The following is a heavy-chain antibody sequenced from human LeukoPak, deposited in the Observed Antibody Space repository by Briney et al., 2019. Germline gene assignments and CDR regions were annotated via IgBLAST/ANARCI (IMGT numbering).Heavy chain of an antibody. Sequence: TLSLTCTVSGGSISSGGSYWTWIRQLPGRGLEWIGYIYYSGSTYYNPSLKSRVIISVDTSKNQFSLKLISVTAADTAVYYCARSAPVTTVGYWGQGTLVTVSS. V-gene: IGHV4-31*03. CDR2: IYYSGST. CDR3: ARSAPVTTVGY. J-gene: IGHJ4*02. D-gene: IGHD4-17*01. CDR1: GGSISSGGSY.